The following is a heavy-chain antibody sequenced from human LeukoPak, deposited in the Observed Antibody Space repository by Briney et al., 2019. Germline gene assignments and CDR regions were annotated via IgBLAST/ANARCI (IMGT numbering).Heavy chain of an antibody. V-gene: IGHV3-30*02. D-gene: IGHD5-18*01. J-gene: IGHJ4*02. Sequence: GGSLRLSCAASGFTFSSYGMHWVRQAPGKGLEWVAVIWYGGSNKYYADSVKGRFTISRDNSKNTLYLQMNSLRAEDTAVYYCAKDMTAMVEGPFDYWGQGTLVTVSS. CDR3: AKDMTAMVEGPFDY. CDR1: GFTFSSYG. CDR2: IWYGGSNK.